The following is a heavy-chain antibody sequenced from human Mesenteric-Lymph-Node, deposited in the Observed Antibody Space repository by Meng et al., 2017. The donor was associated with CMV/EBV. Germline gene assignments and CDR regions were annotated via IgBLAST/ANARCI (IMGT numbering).Heavy chain of an antibody. Sequence: GGSLRLSCAASGFTFSSYDMHWVRQATGKGLEWVSAIGTAGDTYYPGSVKGRFTISREDAKNSLYLQMNSLRAGDTAVYYCARGGIRGSPDAFDIWGQGTMVTVSS. V-gene: IGHV3-13*01. CDR2: IGTAGDT. CDR1: GFTFSSYD. CDR3: ARGGIRGSPDAFDI. J-gene: IGHJ3*02. D-gene: IGHD3-10*01.